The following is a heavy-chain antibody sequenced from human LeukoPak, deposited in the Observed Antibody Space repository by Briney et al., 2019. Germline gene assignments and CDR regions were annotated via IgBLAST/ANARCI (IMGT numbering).Heavy chain of an antibody. CDR2: ISGSGGST. J-gene: IGHJ6*02. V-gene: IGHV3-23*01. CDR3: AKDTSAAGTYYYYGMDV. Sequence: PGGSLRLSCAASGFTFSSYAMSWVRQAPGKGLEWVSAISGSGGSTYYADSVKGRFTISRDNSKNTLYLQMNSLRAEDTAVYYCAKDTSAAGTYYYYGMDVWGQGTTVTVS. D-gene: IGHD6-13*01. CDR1: GFTFSSYA.